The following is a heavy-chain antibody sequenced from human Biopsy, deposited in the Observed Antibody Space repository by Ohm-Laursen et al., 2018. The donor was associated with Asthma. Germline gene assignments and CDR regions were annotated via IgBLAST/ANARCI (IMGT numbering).Heavy chain of an antibody. Sequence: GASVKVSCKSLGGTFNTYVIGWVRQAPGQGLEWMGGINSVFGTTTNPQKFQDRVTITADDSTSTVYVELSSLRSEDTAVYYCARKAGSCISRTCYSLDFWGQGTLVTVSS. D-gene: IGHD2-2*01. V-gene: IGHV1-69*13. CDR1: GGTFNTYV. J-gene: IGHJ4*02. CDR2: INSVFGTT. CDR3: ARKAGSCISRTCYSLDF.